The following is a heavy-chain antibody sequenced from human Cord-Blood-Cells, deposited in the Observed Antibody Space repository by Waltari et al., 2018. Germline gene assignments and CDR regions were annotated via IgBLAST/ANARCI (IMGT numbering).Heavy chain of an antibody. CDR3: ARQRSYYDILTGYYAFDI. V-gene: IGHV4-39*01. D-gene: IGHD3-9*01. CDR1: GGSISSSSYY. J-gene: IGHJ3*02. CDR2: IYYSGRT. Sequence: QLQLQESGPGLVKPSETLSLTCTVPGGSISSSSYYCGWIRQPPGKGLEWIGSIYYSGRTYYNPSLKSRVTISVDTSKNQFSLKLSSVTAADTAVYYCARQRSYYDILTGYYAFDIWGQGTMVTVSS.